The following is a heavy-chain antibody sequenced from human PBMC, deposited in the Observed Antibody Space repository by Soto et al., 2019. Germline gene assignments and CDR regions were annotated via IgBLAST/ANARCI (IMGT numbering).Heavy chain of an antibody. V-gene: IGHV1-69*01. CDR1: GGTFSSYG. CDR3: ARGGEDGGNPDGWFDP. Sequence: QVQLVQSGAEVKKPGSSVKVSCKASGGTFSSYGISWVRQAPGQWLEWMGGIIPIFGTANYAQKFQVRVTITADEPTRTAYMELSSLRSEDTAVYYCARGGEDGGNPDGWFDPWGQGTMVTVSS. J-gene: IGHJ5*02. D-gene: IGHD2-15*01. CDR2: IIPIFGTA.